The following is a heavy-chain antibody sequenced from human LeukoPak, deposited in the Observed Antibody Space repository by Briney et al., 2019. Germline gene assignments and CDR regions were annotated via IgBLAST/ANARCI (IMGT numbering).Heavy chain of an antibody. CDR2: FDPEDGET. J-gene: IGHJ5*02. CDR1: GYTLTELS. CDR3: ARGPLVGTTRGNYNWFDP. V-gene: IGHV1-24*01. D-gene: IGHD1-26*01. Sequence: ASVKVSCKVSGYTLTELSMHWVRQAPGKGLEWMGGFDPEDGETIYAQKFQGRVTMTEDTSTDTAYMELSSLRSEDTAVYYCARGPLVGTTRGNYNWFDPWGQGTLVTVSS.